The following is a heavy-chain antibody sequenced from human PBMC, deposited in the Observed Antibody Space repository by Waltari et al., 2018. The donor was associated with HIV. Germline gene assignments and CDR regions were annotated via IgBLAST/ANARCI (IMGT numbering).Heavy chain of an antibody. D-gene: IGHD6-25*01. CDR1: GASITCRSYY. J-gene: IGHJ6*02. CDR3: ARALLAARSGGMDV. Sequence: QVQLQESGPGLVKPSQTLSLICIVPGASITCRSYYWTWVSQPAGKGLEWIGRISSSGNTNYNPSLKSRVTMSMDTSKNQFSLEVTSVTAADTAIYFCARALLAARSGGMDVWGHGTTVTVSS. V-gene: IGHV4-61*02. CDR2: ISSSGNT.